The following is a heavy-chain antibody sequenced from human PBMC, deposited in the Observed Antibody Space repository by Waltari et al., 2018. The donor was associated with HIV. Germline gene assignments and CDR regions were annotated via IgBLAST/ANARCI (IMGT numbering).Heavy chain of an antibody. CDR1: GGSVRSGNYY. D-gene: IGHD4-4*01. J-gene: IGHJ4*02. CDR2: IHHSGSA. Sequence: QVQLQESGTGLVKPSETLSLICTVSGGSVRSGNYYLSWIRQPPGEGLEWIAYIHHSGSANYNPSLKSRVTISADTSKNQFSLKVSSVTAADTAVYYCATVASIDWNSNYYTGGHFDYWGQGTLVTVSS. CDR3: ATVASIDWNSNYYTGGHFDY. V-gene: IGHV4-61*01.